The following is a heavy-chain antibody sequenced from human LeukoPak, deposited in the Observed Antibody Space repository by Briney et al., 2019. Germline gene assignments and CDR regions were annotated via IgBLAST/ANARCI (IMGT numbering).Heavy chain of an antibody. V-gene: IGHV4-59*08. CDR2: IYYSGST. CDR3: ARRVVTLRNLHDAFDI. CDR1: GGSISSYY. J-gene: IGHJ3*02. D-gene: IGHD3-3*01. Sequence: ASETLSLTCTISGGSISSYYWSWIRQPPGKGLGWIGYIYYSGSTNYNPSLKSRVTISVDTSKNQFSLKLSSVTAADTAVYYCARRVVTLRNLHDAFDIWGQGTMVTVSS.